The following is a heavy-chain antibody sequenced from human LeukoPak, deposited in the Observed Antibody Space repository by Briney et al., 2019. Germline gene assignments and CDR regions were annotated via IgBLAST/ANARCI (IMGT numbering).Heavy chain of an antibody. V-gene: IGHV1-18*01. CDR2: ISAYSGNT. J-gene: IGHJ4*02. Sequence: ASVKVSCKASGGTFSSYAISWARQAPGQGLEWMGWISAYSGNTNYAQKLQGRVTMTTDTSTSTAYMELRSLRSDDTAVYYCAVTYDILTGLDYWGQGTLVTVSS. D-gene: IGHD3-9*01. CDR3: AVTYDILTGLDY. CDR1: GGTFSSYA.